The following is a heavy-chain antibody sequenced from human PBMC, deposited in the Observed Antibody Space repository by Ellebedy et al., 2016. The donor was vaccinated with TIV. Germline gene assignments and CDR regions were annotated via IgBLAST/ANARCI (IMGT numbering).Heavy chain of an antibody. CDR3: TVGLFDP. D-gene: IGHD3-10*01. CDR1: GYTFTSYD. Sequence: AASVKVSCKPSGYTFTSYDINWVRQAPGQGLEYLGWMQPGSGNTGYAQKFEGRVTMTRDTSTGTADMELNSLRSEDTAVYYCTVGLFDPWGQGTLVTVSS. V-gene: IGHV1-8*01. CDR2: MQPGSGNT. J-gene: IGHJ5*02.